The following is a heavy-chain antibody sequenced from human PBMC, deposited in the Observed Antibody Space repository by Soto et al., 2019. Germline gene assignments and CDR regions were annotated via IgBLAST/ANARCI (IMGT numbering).Heavy chain of an antibody. D-gene: IGHD3-22*01. CDR1: GGSFSGYY. Sequence: QVQLQQWGAGLLKPSETLSLTCAVYGGSFSGYYWSWIRQPPGKGLEWIGEINHSGRTNYNPSLKSRVTISVDTSKNQFSLKLSSVTAADTAVYYCARRSSGSGYHNFDYWGQGTLVTVSS. J-gene: IGHJ4*02. V-gene: IGHV4-34*01. CDR2: INHSGRT. CDR3: ARRSSGSGYHNFDY.